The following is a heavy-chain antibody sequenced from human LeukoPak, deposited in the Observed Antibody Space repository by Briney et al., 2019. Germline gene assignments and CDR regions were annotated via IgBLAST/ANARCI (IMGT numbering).Heavy chain of an antibody. V-gene: IGHV1-2*02. J-gene: IGHJ4*02. CDR1: GYTFTGSY. CDR2: INPHTDDR. Sequence: ASLKLSCKASGYTFTGSYMHWVRQAPGQGLEWMGWINPHTDDRNYAHKSQGRGTITRDTSTSTAYMDLRWLRSDDKAVFDCSRVSGTGWNDFWGQGTLVTVFS. D-gene: IGHD3/OR15-3a*01. CDR3: SRVSGTGWNDF.